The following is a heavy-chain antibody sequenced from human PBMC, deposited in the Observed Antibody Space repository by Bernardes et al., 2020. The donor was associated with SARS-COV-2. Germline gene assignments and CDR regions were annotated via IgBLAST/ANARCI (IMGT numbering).Heavy chain of an antibody. J-gene: IGHJ6*02. Sequence: VGSLILSCAASGFTFRSSAMSWVRQAPGQGLEWVSAISGSGGSTYYADSVKGRFTISRDNSKNTLYLQMNSLRAEDTAVYYCAKDSDYDFWSGYPSYGMDVWGQGTTVTVSS. D-gene: IGHD3-3*01. CDR3: AKDSDYDFWSGYPSYGMDV. CDR2: ISGSGGST. V-gene: IGHV3-23*01. CDR1: GFTFRSSA.